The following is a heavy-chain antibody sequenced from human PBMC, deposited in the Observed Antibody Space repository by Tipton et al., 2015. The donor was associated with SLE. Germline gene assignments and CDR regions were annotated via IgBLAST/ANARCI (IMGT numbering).Heavy chain of an antibody. CDR2: IYYSGST. Sequence: TLSLTCTVSGGSISSSDYFWGWIRQPPGKGLEWIGSIYYSGSTYYNPSLKSRVTISVDTSKNQFSLKLSSVTAADTAVYYCARASSGSDNWFDPWGQGTLVTVSS. CDR3: ARASSGSDNWFDP. D-gene: IGHD3-3*01. V-gene: IGHV4-39*07. J-gene: IGHJ5*02. CDR1: GGSISSSDYF.